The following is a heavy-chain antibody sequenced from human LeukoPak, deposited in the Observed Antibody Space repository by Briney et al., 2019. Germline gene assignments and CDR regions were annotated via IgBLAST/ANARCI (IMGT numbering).Heavy chain of an antibody. J-gene: IGHJ6*02. Sequence: SVKVSCKASGGTFSSYAISWVRQAPGQRLEWMGGIIPIFGTANYAQKFQGRVTITADESTSTAYMELSSLRSEDTAVYYCARAVAGTGYYYGMDVWGQGTTVTVSS. CDR3: ARAVAGTGYYYGMDV. D-gene: IGHD6-19*01. V-gene: IGHV1-69*13. CDR1: GGTFSSYA. CDR2: IIPIFGTA.